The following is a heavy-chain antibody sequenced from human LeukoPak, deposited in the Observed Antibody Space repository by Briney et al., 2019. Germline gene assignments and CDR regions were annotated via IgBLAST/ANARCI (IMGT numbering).Heavy chain of an antibody. D-gene: IGHD3-22*01. J-gene: IGHJ3*02. CDR1: GGSISSSSYF. V-gene: IGHV4-61*01. Sequence: SETLSLTCSVSGGSISSSSYFWSWIRQPPGNGLEWIGSAYYSGGTHYSRSLQSRVTISVDTSKNQFSLKLTSVTAADTAVYYCARVYDYDSSVSDAFEIWGRGTMVTVSS. CDR3: ARVYDYDSSVSDAFEI. CDR2: AYYSGGT.